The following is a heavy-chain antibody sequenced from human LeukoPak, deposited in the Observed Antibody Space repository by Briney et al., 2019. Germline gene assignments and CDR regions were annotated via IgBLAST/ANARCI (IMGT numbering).Heavy chain of an antibody. J-gene: IGHJ3*02. V-gene: IGHV3-21*01. CDR3: ARPDEQQLVRDAFDI. CDR1: GFTFSNLA. CDR2: ISSSSSYI. Sequence: GGSLRLSCVASGFTFSNLAMGWVRQAPGKGLEWVSSISSSSSYIYYADSMKGRFTISRDNAKNSLYLQMNSLRAEDTAVCYCARPDEQQLVRDAFDIWGQGTMVTVSS. D-gene: IGHD6-13*01.